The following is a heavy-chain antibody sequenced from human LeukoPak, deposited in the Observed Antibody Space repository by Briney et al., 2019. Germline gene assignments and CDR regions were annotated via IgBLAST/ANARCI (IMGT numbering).Heavy chain of an antibody. CDR2: INPNSGGT. CDR1: GYTFTGYY. D-gene: IGHD2-2*01. Sequence: ASVKVSRKASGYTFTGYYIHWVRQAPGQGLEWMGWINPNSGGTNFAQKFLGRVTMTRDTSISTAYMELSRLRSDDTAVYYCARLVVVIPADTDAFNIWGQGTMVTVSS. V-gene: IGHV1-2*02. CDR3: ARLVVVIPADTDAFNI. J-gene: IGHJ3*02.